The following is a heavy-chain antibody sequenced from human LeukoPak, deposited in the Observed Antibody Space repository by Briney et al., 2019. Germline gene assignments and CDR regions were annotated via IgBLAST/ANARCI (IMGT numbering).Heavy chain of an antibody. D-gene: IGHD1-14*01. CDR3: ASGVLPGDGCGYYYDFYRDV. CDR1: GGSFSGYY. Sequence: SDTLSLTCAVYGGSFSGYYWSWIRQPPGKGLEWIGEINHSGSTNYNPSLKSRVTISVDTSKNQFSLKLSSVTAADTAVYYCASGVLPGDGCGYYYDFYRDVWGKGPTVSVS. V-gene: IGHV4-34*01. J-gene: IGHJ6*03. CDR2: INHSGST.